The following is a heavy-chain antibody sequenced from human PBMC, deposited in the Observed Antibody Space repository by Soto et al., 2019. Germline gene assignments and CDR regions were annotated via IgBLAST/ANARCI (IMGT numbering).Heavy chain of an antibody. CDR1: GGSLSSSPYF. CDR3: SRRAPEGFDP. Sequence: QLQLQESGPGLVKASETLSLTCTVSGGSLSSSPYFWGWIRRPPGKGLEFIGSINNFGDTYYNPSLESRVTLPVDTSKNQFSVRVTSGTATDTGLYYCSRRAPEGFDPWGQGTLVTVSS. V-gene: IGHV4-39*01. J-gene: IGHJ5*02. CDR2: INNFGDT.